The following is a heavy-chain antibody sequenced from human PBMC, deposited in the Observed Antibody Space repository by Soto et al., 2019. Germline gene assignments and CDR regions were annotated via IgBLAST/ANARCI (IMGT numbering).Heavy chain of an antibody. CDR3: ASSFTVLAAIGY. D-gene: IGHD2-2*02. J-gene: IGHJ4*02. Sequence: QVQLVQSGAEVKKPGASVKVSCKASGYTFTSYAMHWVRQAPGQRLEWMGWINAGNGNTKYSQKFQGRVTITRDTSASTADMELSSLRSEDTAVYYCASSFTVLAAIGYWGQGTLVTVSS. CDR2: INAGNGNT. V-gene: IGHV1-3*01. CDR1: GYTFTSYA.